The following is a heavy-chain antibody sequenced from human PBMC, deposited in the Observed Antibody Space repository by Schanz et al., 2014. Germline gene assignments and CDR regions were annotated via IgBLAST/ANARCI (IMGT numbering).Heavy chain of an antibody. D-gene: IGHD5-12*01. CDR3: ARDGGRDGYNLAFDV. Sequence: EVQLGESGGGLVQPGGSLRLSCAASGFTVNTHYMSWVRQAPGKGLEWISSMYINSGSTQYADSVKGRFIISRDSSKNTLFLQMNSLRAEDTAVYFCARDGGRDGYNLAFDVWGQGTLVTVSS. CDR2: MYINSGST. J-gene: IGHJ3*01. CDR1: GFTVNTHY. V-gene: IGHV3-66*01.